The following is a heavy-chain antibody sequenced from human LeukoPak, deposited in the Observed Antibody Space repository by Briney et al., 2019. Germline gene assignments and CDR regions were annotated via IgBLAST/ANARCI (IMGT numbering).Heavy chain of an antibody. CDR2: INPNSGGT. CDR1: GYTFTGYY. V-gene: IGHV1-2*06. D-gene: IGHD5-24*01. J-gene: IGHJ4*02. CDR3: ARDRGEEMATIPGDY. Sequence: ASVKVSCKASGYTFTGYYMHWVRQAPGQGLEWMGRINPNSGGTNYAQKFQGRVTMTRDTSISTAYMELSRLRSDDTAVYYCARDRGEEMATIPGDYWGQGALVTVSS.